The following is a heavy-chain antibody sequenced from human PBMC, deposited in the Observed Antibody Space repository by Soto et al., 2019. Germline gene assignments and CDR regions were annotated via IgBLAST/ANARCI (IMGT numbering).Heavy chain of an antibody. CDR2: ISYDGSNK. CDR1: GFTFSSYG. CDR3: AKAVGDCSGGSCYLCDY. Sequence: QVQLVESGGGVVQPGRSLRLSCAASGFTFSSYGMHWVRQAPGKGLEWVAVISYDGSNKYYADSVKGRFTISRDNSKNTLYLQMNSLRAEDTAVYYCAKAVGDCSGGSCYLCDYWGQGTLVTVSS. D-gene: IGHD2-15*01. J-gene: IGHJ4*02. V-gene: IGHV3-30*18.